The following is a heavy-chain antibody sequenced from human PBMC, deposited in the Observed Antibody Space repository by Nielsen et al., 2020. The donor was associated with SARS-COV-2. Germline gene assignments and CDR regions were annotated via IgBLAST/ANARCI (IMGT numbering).Heavy chain of an antibody. V-gene: IGHV3-9*01. D-gene: IGHD1-26*01. CDR2: ISWNSGSI. Sequence: LRLSCAASGFTFDDYAMHWVRQAPGKGLEWVSGISWNSGSIGYADSVKGRFTISRDNAKNSLYLQMNSLRAEDTALYYCAKVGARDYWYFDLWGRGTLVTVSS. CDR1: GFTFDDYA. CDR3: AKVGARDYWYFDL. J-gene: IGHJ2*01.